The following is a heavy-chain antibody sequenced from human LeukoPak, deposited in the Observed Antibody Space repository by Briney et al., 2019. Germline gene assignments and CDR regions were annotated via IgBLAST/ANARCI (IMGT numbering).Heavy chain of an antibody. Sequence: GGFLRLSCAASGFTVSSNYMSWVRQAPGKGLEWVSVIYSDGSTYYADSVKGRFTISRDNSKNTLYLQINSLRAEGTAVYYCARDYNYYHSSGYWYYFDYWGQGTLVTVSS. CDR2: IYSDGST. CDR3: ARDYNYYHSSGYWYYFDY. CDR1: GFTVSSNY. D-gene: IGHD3-22*01. J-gene: IGHJ4*02. V-gene: IGHV3-66*01.